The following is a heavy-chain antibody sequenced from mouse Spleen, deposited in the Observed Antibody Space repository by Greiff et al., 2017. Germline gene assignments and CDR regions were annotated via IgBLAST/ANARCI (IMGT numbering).Heavy chain of an antibody. Sequence: DVHLVESGGGLVQPGGSLKLSCATSGFTFSDYYMYWVRQTPEKRLEWVAYISNGGGSTYYPDTVKGRFTISRDNAKNTLYLQMSRLKSEDTAMYYCARRDGTGYFDVWGAGTTVTVSS. CDR1: GFTFSDYY. V-gene: IGHV5-12*02. CDR3: ARRDGTGYFDV. D-gene: IGHD4-1*01. CDR2: ISNGGGST. J-gene: IGHJ1*01.